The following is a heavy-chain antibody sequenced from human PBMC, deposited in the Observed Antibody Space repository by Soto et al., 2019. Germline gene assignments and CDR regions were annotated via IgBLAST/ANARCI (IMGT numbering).Heavy chain of an antibody. J-gene: IGHJ4*02. D-gene: IGHD1-7*01. Sequence: QEQLVESGGGVVQPGTSLRLSCAVPGGIFHGYDMHWVRQAPGKGLEWVAIIRFDGSNEEYADSVKGRFTISRDNSKNTLYLQMNTLGAEDTAVYYGARDGIGGTVFRGYLDYWGRGTVVTVSS. CDR3: ARDGIGGTVFRGYLDY. CDR1: GGIFHGYD. CDR2: IRFDGSNE. V-gene: IGHV3-33*01.